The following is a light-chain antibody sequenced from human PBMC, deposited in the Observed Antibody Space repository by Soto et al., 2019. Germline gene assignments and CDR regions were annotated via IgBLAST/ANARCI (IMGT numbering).Light chain of an antibody. Sequence: EIVLTQSPGTLSLSIGERTTLSCRASQSVSRTSLSWYQQKPGQAPRLLISGASSRATGIPDRFSGSGSGADFTLTISRLEPEDFAVYYCQQFGSSPLFGQGTKLEIK. CDR1: QSVSRTS. J-gene: IGKJ2*01. CDR2: GAS. V-gene: IGKV3-20*01. CDR3: QQFGSSPL.